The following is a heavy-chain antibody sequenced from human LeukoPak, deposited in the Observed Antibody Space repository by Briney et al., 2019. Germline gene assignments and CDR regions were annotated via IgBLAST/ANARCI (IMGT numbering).Heavy chain of an antibody. CDR2: ISGSGGST. CDR1: GFTFSSYA. J-gene: IGHJ5*02. CDR3: AKDQAQAGIAAAGPFDP. Sequence: PGGSLRLSCAASGFTFSSYAMSWVRQAPGKGLEWVSAISGSGGSTYYADSVKGRFTISRDNSKNTLYLQMNSLRAEDTAVYYCAKDQAQAGIAAAGPFDPWGQGTLVTVSS. D-gene: IGHD6-13*01. V-gene: IGHV3-23*01.